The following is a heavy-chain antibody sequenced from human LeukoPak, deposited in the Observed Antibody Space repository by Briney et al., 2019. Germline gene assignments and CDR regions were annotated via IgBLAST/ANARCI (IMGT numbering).Heavy chain of an antibody. V-gene: IGHV3-11*04. CDR3: ARDYYDSSGYYYFDY. CDR2: ISSSGSTI. J-gene: IGHJ4*02. Sequence: GGSLRLSCAASGFTVSSNYMSWIRQAPGKGLEWVSYISSSGSTIYYADSVKGRFTISRDNAKNSLYLQMNSLRAEDTAVYYCARDYYDSSGYYYFDYWGQGTLVTVSS. CDR1: GFTVSSNY. D-gene: IGHD3-22*01.